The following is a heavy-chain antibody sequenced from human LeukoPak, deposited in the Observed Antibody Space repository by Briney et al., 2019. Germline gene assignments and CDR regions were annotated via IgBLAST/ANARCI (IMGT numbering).Heavy chain of an antibody. J-gene: IGHJ6*03. Sequence: SETLSLTCTVSGGSISSSSYYWGWIRQPPGKGLEWIGSIYYSGSTYYNPSLKSRVTISVDTSKNQISLKLSSVTAADTAVYYCARGSYYYYYMDVWGKGTTVTVSS. CDR1: GGSISSSSYY. V-gene: IGHV4-39*01. CDR2: IYYSGST. CDR3: ARGSYYYYYMDV.